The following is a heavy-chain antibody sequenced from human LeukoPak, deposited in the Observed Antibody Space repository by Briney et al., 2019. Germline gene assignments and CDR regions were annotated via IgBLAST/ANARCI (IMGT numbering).Heavy chain of an antibody. Sequence: ASVKVSCKASGYTFIDYYMHWVRQAPGQGLEWMGWINPNSCGTKYAQRFQGRVTMTRDTSISTAYTELSRLTSDDTAVYYCARGILAGYDSSGYRFYNRFDPWGQGTLVIVSS. CDR3: ARGILAGYDSSGYRFYNRFDP. CDR2: INPNSCGT. CDR1: GYTFIDYY. D-gene: IGHD3-22*01. J-gene: IGHJ5*02. V-gene: IGHV1-2*02.